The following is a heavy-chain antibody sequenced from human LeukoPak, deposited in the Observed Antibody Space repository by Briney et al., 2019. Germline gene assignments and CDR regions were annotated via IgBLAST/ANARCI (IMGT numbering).Heavy chain of an antibody. V-gene: IGHV1-8*01. Sequence: ASVKVSCKASGYTFTSYDINWVRQAPGQGLEWMGWMNPNSGNTGYAQKFQGRVTMTRNTSISTAYMELSSLRSEDTAVYYCARGRESLWFGELLFGWFDPWGQGTLVTVSS. D-gene: IGHD3-10*01. CDR3: ARGRESLWFGELLFGWFDP. J-gene: IGHJ5*02. CDR1: GYTFTSYD. CDR2: MNPNSGNT.